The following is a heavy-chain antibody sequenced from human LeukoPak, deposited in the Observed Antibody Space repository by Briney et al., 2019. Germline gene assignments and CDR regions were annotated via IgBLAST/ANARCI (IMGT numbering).Heavy chain of an antibody. CDR3: ARQYYYDSSGYYPFDY. CDR2: IYPGDSDT. CDR1: GYSFTSYW. J-gene: IGHJ4*02. D-gene: IGHD3-22*01. Sequence: GESLKISCKGSGYSFTSYWIGWVRQMPGKGLEWMGIIYPGDSDTRYSPSFQGQVTISADESISTAYLQWSSLKASDTAMYYCARQYYYDSSGYYPFDYWGQGTLVTVSS. V-gene: IGHV5-51*01.